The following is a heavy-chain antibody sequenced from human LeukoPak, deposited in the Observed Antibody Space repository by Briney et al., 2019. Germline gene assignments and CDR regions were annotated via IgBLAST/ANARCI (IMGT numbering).Heavy chain of an antibody. D-gene: IGHD3-22*01. CDR2: IYTSGST. J-gene: IGHJ4*02. Sequence: PSQTLSLTCTVSGASISSGEYYWSWIRQPAGKGLEWIGRIYTSGSTNYNPSLKSRVTISVDTSRNQFSLKLSSVTAADTAMYYCARDSGAYDSSGSTGSYWGQGTLVTVAS. CDR1: GASISSGEYY. V-gene: IGHV4-61*02. CDR3: ARDSGAYDSSGSTGSY.